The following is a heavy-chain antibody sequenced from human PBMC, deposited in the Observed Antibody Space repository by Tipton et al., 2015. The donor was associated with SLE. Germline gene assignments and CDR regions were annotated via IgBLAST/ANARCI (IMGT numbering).Heavy chain of an antibody. V-gene: IGHV4-38-2*01. CDR1: GYSISSGYY. D-gene: IGHD4-23*01. CDR3: AKGRNSLDP. CDR2: INHIGST. Sequence: TLSLTCAVSGYSISSGYYWGWIRQTPGKGLEWIGDINHIGSTNYNPSLKSRATISVDVSKNQFSLKLTSVTAADTAVYYCAKGRNSLDPWGQGTLVSVSS. J-gene: IGHJ5*02.